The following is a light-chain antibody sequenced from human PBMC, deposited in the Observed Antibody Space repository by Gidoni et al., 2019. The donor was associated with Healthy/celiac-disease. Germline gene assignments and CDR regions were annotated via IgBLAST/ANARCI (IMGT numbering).Light chain of an antibody. CDR1: QSISSL. J-gene: IGKJ1*01. V-gene: IGKV1-5*03. Sequence: QMHPSPSTLSASVGDRVTITCRASQSISSLLSWYQQKPGKAPKLLIYKASSLESGVPSRFSGSGSGTEFTLTISSLQPDDFATYYCQQYNSYPWTFGQGTKVEIK. CDR2: KAS. CDR3: QQYNSYPWT.